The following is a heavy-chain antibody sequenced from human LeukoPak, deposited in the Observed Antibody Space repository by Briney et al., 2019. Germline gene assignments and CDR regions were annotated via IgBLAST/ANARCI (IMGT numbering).Heavy chain of an antibody. CDR2: INPNSGGT. V-gene: IGHV1-2*02. D-gene: IGHD5-18*01. CDR1: RYTFTGYY. Sequence: ASVKVSCKASRYTFTGYYIHWVRQAPGQGLERMGWINPNSGGTNYAQKFQGRVTMTRDTSISTAYMELSRLRSDDTAVYYCARDLGTAMVTGDYWGQGTLVTVSS. J-gene: IGHJ4*02. CDR3: ARDLGTAMVTGDY.